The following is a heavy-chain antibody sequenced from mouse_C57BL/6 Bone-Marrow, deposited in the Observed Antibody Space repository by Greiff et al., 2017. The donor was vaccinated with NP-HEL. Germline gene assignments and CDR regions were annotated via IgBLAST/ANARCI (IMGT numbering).Heavy chain of an antibody. CDR1: GYTFTSYW. D-gene: IGHD2-1*01. CDR2: IYPSDSET. CDR3: ARRDYGTHFDY. Sequence: QVQLQQPGAELVRPGSSVKLSCKASGYTFTSYWMDWVKQRPGQGLEWIGNIYPSDSETHYNQKFKDKATLTVDKSSSTAYMQLSSLTSEDSAVYYCARRDYGTHFDYWGQGTTLTVSS. J-gene: IGHJ2*01. V-gene: IGHV1-61*01.